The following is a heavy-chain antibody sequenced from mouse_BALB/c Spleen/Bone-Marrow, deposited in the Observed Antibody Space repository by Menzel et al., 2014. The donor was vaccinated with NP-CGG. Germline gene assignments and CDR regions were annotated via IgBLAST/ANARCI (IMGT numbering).Heavy chain of an antibody. J-gene: IGHJ3*01. Sequence: VQLQESGPGLVQPSQSLSITCTASGFSLTSYGVHWVRQSPGKGLEWLGVICSGGNTDYNAAFISRLSISKDNSKSQVFIKMNSLQANDTAIYYCARSLGDGYSFAYWGQGTLVTVSA. CDR3: ARSLGDGYSFAY. CDR2: ICSGGNT. D-gene: IGHD2-3*01. V-gene: IGHV2-2*02. CDR1: GFSLTSYG.